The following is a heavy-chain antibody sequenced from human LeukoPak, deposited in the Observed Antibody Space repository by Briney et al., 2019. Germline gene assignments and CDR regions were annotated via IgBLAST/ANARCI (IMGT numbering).Heavy chain of an antibody. D-gene: IGHD2-15*01. CDR2: IYHSGST. Sequence: SETLSLTCTVSGYSISSGYYWGWIRQPPGKGLEWIGSIYHSGSTYYNPSLKSRVTISLDTSKNQFSLKLSSVTAADTAVYYCATPPGYCSGGSCYGAFDIWGQGTMVTVSS. V-gene: IGHV4-38-2*02. CDR1: GYSISSGYY. CDR3: ATPPGYCSGGSCYGAFDI. J-gene: IGHJ3*02.